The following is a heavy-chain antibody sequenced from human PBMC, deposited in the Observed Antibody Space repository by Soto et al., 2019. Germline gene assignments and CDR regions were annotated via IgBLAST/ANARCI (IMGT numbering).Heavy chain of an antibody. CDR3: ARTPVDFWSGYPQYYFDY. CDR1: GYSFTSYW. V-gene: IGHV5-51*01. CDR2: IYPGDSDT. D-gene: IGHD3-3*01. J-gene: IGHJ4*02. Sequence: PGESLKISCKGSGYSFTSYWIGWVRQMPGKGLEWMGIIYPGDSDTRYSPSFQGQVTISADKSISTAYLQWSSLKASDTAMYYCARTPVDFWSGYPQYYFDYWGQGTLVTVSS.